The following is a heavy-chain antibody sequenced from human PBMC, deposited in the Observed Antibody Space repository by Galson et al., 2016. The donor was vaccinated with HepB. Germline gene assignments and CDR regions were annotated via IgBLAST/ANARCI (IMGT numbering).Heavy chain of an antibody. D-gene: IGHD3-10*01. CDR1: GFSFSSYA. CDR2: ISGSGGDST. V-gene: IGHV3-23*01. J-gene: IGHJ4*02. CDR3: TKGGRNHPTAYGSGYYSPQFDY. Sequence: SLRLSCAASGFSFSSYAMSWVRQAPGKGLEWVSAISGSGGDSTYYADSVKGRFTISRDDRKTSLYLQMNRLRTEDTALYYCTKGGRNHPTAYGSGYYSPQFDYWGQGTLVTVSS.